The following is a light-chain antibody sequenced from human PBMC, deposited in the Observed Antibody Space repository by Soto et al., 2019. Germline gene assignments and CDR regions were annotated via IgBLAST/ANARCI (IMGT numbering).Light chain of an antibody. J-gene: IGLJ2*01. V-gene: IGLV2-11*01. Sequence: QSVLTQPRSVSGSPGQSVTISCTGTSSDVGGYNYVSWYQQHPDKAPKLVIYDVSKRPSGVPDRFSGSKSGNTASLTISGLQAEDEADYYCCSYAGRYTSIFGGGTKLTVL. CDR2: DVS. CDR1: SSDVGGYNY. CDR3: CSYAGRYTSI.